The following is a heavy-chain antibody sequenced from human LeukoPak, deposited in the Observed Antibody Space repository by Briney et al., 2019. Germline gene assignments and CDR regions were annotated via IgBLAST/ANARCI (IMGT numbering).Heavy chain of an antibody. J-gene: IGHJ2*01. CDR3: ARGRAVGL. CDR1: GASFSDY. CDR2: INHSGST. D-gene: IGHD6-19*01. V-gene: IGHV4-34*01. Sequence: SETLSLTCAVYGASFSDYWSWIRQPPGEGLEWIGDINHSGSTNYNPSLKSRVTISGDTSKNQFFLKLNSVTAADTAVYYCARGRAVGLWGRGTLVTVSS.